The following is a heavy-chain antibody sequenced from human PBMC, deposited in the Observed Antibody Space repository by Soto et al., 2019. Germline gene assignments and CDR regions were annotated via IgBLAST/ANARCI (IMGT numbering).Heavy chain of an antibody. D-gene: IGHD3-10*01. CDR1: GGSFSGYY. CDR3: ARGRGDGYNQHWYFDL. J-gene: IGHJ2*01. Sequence: QVHLQQWGAGLLKPSETLSLTCAVYGGSFSGYYWSWIRQPPGKGLDWIGEINHSGSTNYNPSLKSRVSISVGTSNNQFSLKLSSVTAADTAVYYCARGRGDGYNQHWYFDLWGRGTLVIVST. CDR2: INHSGST. V-gene: IGHV4-34*01.